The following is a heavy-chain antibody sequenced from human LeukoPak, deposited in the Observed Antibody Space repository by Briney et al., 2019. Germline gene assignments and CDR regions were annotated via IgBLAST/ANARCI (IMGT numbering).Heavy chain of an antibody. V-gene: IGHV3-33*08. CDR3: ARGLDTAMVTAPFDY. D-gene: IGHD5-18*01. J-gene: IGHJ4*02. Sequence: GGSLRLSCAASGFTFSSYGMHWVRQAPGKGLEWVAVIWYDGSNKYYADSVKGRFTISRDNSKNTLYLQMNSLRAEDTAVYYCARGLDTAMVTAPFDYWGQGTLVTVSS. CDR1: GFTFSSYG. CDR2: IWYDGSNK.